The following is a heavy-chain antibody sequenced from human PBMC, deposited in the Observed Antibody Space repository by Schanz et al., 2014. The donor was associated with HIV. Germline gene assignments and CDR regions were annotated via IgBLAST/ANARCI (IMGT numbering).Heavy chain of an antibody. D-gene: IGHD1-26*01. CDR3: AAVLIRYLFDY. J-gene: IGHJ4*02. Sequence: EVQLVETGGGLIQPGGSLRLSCAVSGFTISSNYMSWVRQAPGKGLEWVSVVYIGDSTFYANSMKGRFTISRDDSKSTLYTQMNSLRAXHTAMYYCAAVLIRYLFDYWGQGTLVTVSS. V-gene: IGHV3-53*02. CDR2: VYIGDST. CDR1: GFTISSNY.